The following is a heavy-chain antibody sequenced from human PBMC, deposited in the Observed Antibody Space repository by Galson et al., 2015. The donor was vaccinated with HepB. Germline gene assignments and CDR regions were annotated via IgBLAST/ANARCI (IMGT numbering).Heavy chain of an antibody. D-gene: IGHD5-18*01. J-gene: IGHJ4*02. CDR2: ISGSGVST. Sequence: SLRLPCAASGLTLSNYALSRVRPAPGTGLERVSVISGSGVSTSYADSVKGRFTISRDNSKNTLYVQMNSLRAEDTAVCYCAKRGFSYGLTSGSYDFWGQRTLVTVSS. V-gene: IGHV3-23*01. CDR3: AKRGFSYGLTSGSYDF. CDR1: GLTLSNYA.